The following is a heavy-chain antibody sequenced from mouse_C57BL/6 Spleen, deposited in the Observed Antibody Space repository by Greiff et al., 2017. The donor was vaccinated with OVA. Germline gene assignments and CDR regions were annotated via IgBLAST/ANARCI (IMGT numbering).Heavy chain of an antibody. Sequence: WSWIRQFPGNKLEWIGYIYYSGTITYNPSLTSRTTITRDTPKNQFFLEMNSLTAEDTATYYCARATAQAIDYWGQGTTLTVSS. CDR2: IYYSGTI. CDR3: ARATAQAIDY. J-gene: IGHJ2*01. D-gene: IGHD3-2*02. V-gene: IGHV3-5*01.